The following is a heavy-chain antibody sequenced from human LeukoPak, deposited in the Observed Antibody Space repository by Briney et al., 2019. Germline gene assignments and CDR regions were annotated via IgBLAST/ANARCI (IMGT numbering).Heavy chain of an antibody. CDR3: AKGEHGDY. Sequence: GRSLRLSCAASGFTFSSYGMHWVRQAPGKGLEWVAVISYDGSNKYYADSVKGRFTISRGNSKNTLYLQMNSLRAEDTAVYYCAKGEHGDYWGQGTLVTVSS. V-gene: IGHV3-30*18. CDR1: GFTFSSYG. J-gene: IGHJ4*02. CDR2: ISYDGSNK. D-gene: IGHD1/OR15-1a*01.